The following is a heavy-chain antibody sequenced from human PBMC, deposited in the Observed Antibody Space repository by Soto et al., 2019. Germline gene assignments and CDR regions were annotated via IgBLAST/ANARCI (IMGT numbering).Heavy chain of an antibody. J-gene: IGHJ4*02. CDR3: ANRVGTAGTGGGD. Sequence: EVQLLESGGGLVQPGGSLRLSCAASGFTFSSYAMSWVRQAPGKGLEWVSAISGSGGSTYYADSVEGRFTISRDNSKNALYLQMNSLSAEDTAVYYFANRVGTAGTGGGDWGQGTLVTVSS. CDR1: GFTFSSYA. CDR2: ISGSGGST. D-gene: IGHD1-1*01. V-gene: IGHV3-23*01.